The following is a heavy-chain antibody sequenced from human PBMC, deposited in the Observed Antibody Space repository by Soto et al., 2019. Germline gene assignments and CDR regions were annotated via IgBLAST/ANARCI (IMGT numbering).Heavy chain of an antibody. V-gene: IGHV1-69*14. D-gene: IGHD2-2*01. Sequence: QVQLVQSGAEVKKPGSSVKVSCKASGGIFSSYAISWVRQAPGQGLEWMGGNIPIFGTANYAHKFQGRVTIHDDNSTSTANMVLRCRRPEVTLVYYCSRRVENCRSCYNWSDRWGQGPLVPLSS. CDR1: GGIFSSYA. J-gene: IGHJ5*02. CDR2: NIPIFGTA. CDR3: SRRVENCRSCYNWSDR.